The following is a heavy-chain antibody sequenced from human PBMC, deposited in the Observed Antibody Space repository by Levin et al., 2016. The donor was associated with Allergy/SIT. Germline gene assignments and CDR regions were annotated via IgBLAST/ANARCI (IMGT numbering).Heavy chain of an antibody. CDR3: ARDWGEHCSSTSCSHPYGVDV. CDR1: GFTFSSYS. CDR2: ISSGSSHI. V-gene: IGHV3-21*01. D-gene: IGHD2-2*01. Sequence: GGSLRLSCAASGFTFSSYSMNWVRQAPGKGLEWVSSISSGSSHIYYADSVKGRFTISRDNAKNSLYLQMNSLRAEDTAVYYCARDWGEHCSSTSCSHPYGVDVWGQGTAVTVSS. J-gene: IGHJ6*02.